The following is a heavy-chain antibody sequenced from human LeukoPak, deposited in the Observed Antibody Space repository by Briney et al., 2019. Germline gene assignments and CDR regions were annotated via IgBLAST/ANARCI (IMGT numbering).Heavy chain of an antibody. CDR2: INPNSGGT. Sequence: GASVKVSCKASGYTFTGYYMHWVRQAPGQGLEWMGWINPNSGGTNYAQKFQGRVTMTRDTSISTAYMELRRLRSDDTAVYYCARKGDIAVAGSIATEYWGQGTLVTVSS. CDR1: GYTFTGYY. V-gene: IGHV1-2*02. D-gene: IGHD6-19*01. CDR3: ARKGDIAVAGSIATEY. J-gene: IGHJ4*02.